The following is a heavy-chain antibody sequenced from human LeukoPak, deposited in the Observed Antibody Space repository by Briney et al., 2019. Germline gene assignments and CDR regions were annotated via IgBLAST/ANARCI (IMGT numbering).Heavy chain of an antibody. CDR2: IYYNGKA. J-gene: IGHJ6*02. Sequence: SETLSLTCTVTGGSISGYYWTWIRQPPGKGLEWIGQIYYNGKADYNPSLESRITISVDTSKNETSLKLNSVTAADTAIYYCAKFGAGYDMYVWGQGITVAVSS. D-gene: IGHD3-16*01. CDR3: AKFGAGYDMYV. V-gene: IGHV4-59*01. CDR1: GGSISGYY.